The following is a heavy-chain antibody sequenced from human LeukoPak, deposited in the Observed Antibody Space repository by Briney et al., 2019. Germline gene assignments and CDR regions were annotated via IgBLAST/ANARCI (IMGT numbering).Heavy chain of an antibody. D-gene: IGHD3-16*01. Sequence: SQTLSLTCTVSGGSISSGSYYWSWIRQPAGKGLEWIGRIYTSGSTNYNPSLKSRVTISVDTSKSQFSLKLSSVTAADTAVYYCASEFGHIDYWGQGTLVTVSS. CDR3: ASEFGHIDY. V-gene: IGHV4-61*02. CDR2: IYTSGST. J-gene: IGHJ4*02. CDR1: GGSISSGSYY.